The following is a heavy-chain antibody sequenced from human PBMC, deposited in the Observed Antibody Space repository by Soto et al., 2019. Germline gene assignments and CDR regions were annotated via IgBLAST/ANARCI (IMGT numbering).Heavy chain of an antibody. CDR3: VTLVYISRWGWWAY. J-gene: IGHJ4*02. Sequence: GGSLRLSCAASGFSFSNAWMDWVRQAPRKGLEWVGRIKRRTDDATTDYTAPVKDRFTISRDDSKNTVYLQMNSLKAEDTAVYYCVTLVYISRWGWWAYWVQGTLVTVSS. CDR2: IKRRTDDATT. V-gene: IGHV3-15*07. D-gene: IGHD6-19*01. CDR1: GFSFSNAW.